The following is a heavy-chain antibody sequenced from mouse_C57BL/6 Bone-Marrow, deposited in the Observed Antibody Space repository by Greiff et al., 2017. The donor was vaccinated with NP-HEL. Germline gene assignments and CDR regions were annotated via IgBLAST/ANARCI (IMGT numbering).Heavy chain of an antibody. CDR2: ISSGSSTI. V-gene: IGHV5-17*01. J-gene: IGHJ2*01. D-gene: IGHD4-1*01. CDR1: GFTFSDYG. Sequence: EVQLQESGGGLVKPGGSLKLSCAASGFTFSDYGMHWVRQAPEQGLEWVAYISSGSSTIYYADTVKGRFTISRDNAKNTLFLQMTSLRSEDTAMYYCARETGRYCDCWGQGTTLTVSS. CDR3: ARETGRYCDC.